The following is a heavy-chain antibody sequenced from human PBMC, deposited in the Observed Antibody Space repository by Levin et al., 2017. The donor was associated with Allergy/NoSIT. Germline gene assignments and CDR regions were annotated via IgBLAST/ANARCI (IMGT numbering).Heavy chain of an antibody. J-gene: IGHJ4*02. Sequence: GGSLRLSCAASGVTFSSFGMHWVRQAPGKGLEWVASISHDGNNKYYGDSMKGRIIISRDNSKNTLSLHMNSLRTEDTAVYFCAKVRRVRELVWYGDFDYWGPGTLVTVSS. CDR3: AKVRRVRELVWYGDFDY. CDR1: GVTFSSFG. D-gene: IGHD3-10*01. V-gene: IGHV3-30*18. CDR2: ISHDGNNK.